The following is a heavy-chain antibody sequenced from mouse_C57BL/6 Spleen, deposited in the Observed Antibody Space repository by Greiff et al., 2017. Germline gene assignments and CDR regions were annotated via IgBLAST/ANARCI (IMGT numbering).Heavy chain of an antibody. CDR1: GYTFTSYW. J-gene: IGHJ4*01. Sequence: QVQLQQPGTELVKPGASVKLSCKASGYTFTSYWMHWVKQRPGQGLEWIGNINPSNGGTAYNQKFKGKAILTADKSSSTAYMELRSLTSEDSAVYYCTQGAMDYWGQGTSVTVSS. V-gene: IGHV1-53*01. CDR3: TQGAMDY. CDR2: INPSNGGT.